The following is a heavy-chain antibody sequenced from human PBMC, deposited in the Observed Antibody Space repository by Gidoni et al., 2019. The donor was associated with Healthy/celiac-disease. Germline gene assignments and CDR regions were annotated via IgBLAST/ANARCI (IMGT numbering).Heavy chain of an antibody. CDR1: GFTFSSYD. CDR2: IGTAGDT. CDR3: ARAITMVRGVYYGMDV. J-gene: IGHJ6*02. Sequence: EVQLVESGGGLVQPGGSLRLSCAASGFTFSSYDMHWVRQATGKGLEWVSAIGTAGDTYYPVSVKGRFTISRENAKNSLYLQMNSLRAGDTAVYYCARAITMVRGVYYGMDVWGQGTTVTVSS. D-gene: IGHD3-10*01. V-gene: IGHV3-13*04.